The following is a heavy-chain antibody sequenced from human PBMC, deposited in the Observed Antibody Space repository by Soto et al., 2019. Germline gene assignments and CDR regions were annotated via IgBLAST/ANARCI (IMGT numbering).Heavy chain of an antibody. V-gene: IGHV4-39*01. D-gene: IGHD2-15*01. CDR3: ARHSGGSYFGY. CDR2: IYYSGST. Sequence: SETLSLTCTVSGXSISSSSYYWGWIRQPPGKGLEWIGSIYYSGSTYYNPSLKSRVTISVDTSKNQFSLKLSSVTAADTAVYYCARHSGGSYFGYWGQGTLVTVSS. CDR1: GXSISSSSYY. J-gene: IGHJ4*02.